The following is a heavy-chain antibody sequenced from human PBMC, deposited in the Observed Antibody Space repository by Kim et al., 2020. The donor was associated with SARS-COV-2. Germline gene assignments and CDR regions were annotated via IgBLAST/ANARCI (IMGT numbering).Heavy chain of an antibody. V-gene: IGHV3-30*18. Sequence: GGSLRLSCAASGFTFSSYGMHWVRQAPGKGLEWVAVISYDGSNKYYADSVKGRFTISRDNSKNTLYLQMNSLRAEDTAVYYCAKDRDSSSWFPKYFQHWGQGTLVTVSS. CDR1: GFTFSSYG. J-gene: IGHJ1*01. CDR3: AKDRDSSSWFPKYFQH. D-gene: IGHD6-13*01. CDR2: ISYDGSNK.